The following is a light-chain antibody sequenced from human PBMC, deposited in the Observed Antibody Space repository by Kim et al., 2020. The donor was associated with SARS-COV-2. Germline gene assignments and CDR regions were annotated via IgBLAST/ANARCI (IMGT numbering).Light chain of an antibody. CDR1: SSDVGGYNY. Sequence: GQSCTISCTGTSSDVGGYNYVSWYQQHPGKAPKLMIYDVSKRPAGVSNRFSGSKSGNTASLTISGLQAEDEADYYCSSYTSSSTLVFGGGTQLTVL. V-gene: IGLV2-14*04. J-gene: IGLJ2*01. CDR2: DVS. CDR3: SSYTSSSTLV.